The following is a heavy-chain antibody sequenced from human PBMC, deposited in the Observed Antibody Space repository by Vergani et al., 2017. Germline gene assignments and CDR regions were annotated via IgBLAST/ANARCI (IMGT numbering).Heavy chain of an antibody. V-gene: IGHV3-30*02. Sequence: QVQLVESGGGVVQRGGSLRLSCATSGFTLSNYDMQWIRQGPGKGLEFVAFIQFDGSNQYYADSVKSRFTLSRYFSKNTLYLQMNSLRTDDTATYYCEKHFRGWGIDYWGQGTQVIVSS. J-gene: IGHJ4*02. D-gene: IGHD3-16*01. CDR1: GFTLSNYD. CDR2: IQFDGSNQ. CDR3: EKHFRGWGIDY.